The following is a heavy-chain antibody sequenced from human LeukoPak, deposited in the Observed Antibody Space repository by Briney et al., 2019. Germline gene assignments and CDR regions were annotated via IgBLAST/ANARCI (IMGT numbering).Heavy chain of an antibody. D-gene: IGHD6-13*01. CDR2: FHAGDSDA. CDR3: ARFGYSTSLDFYLDV. J-gene: IGHJ2*01. CDR1: GFTFTNYW. V-gene: IGHV5-51*01. Sequence: GESLKISCQASGFTFTNYWIAWVRQMPGKGLEWMGIFHAGDSDARYSPSFQDKVTMSADKSISTAYLQWNSLRASDSAMYFCARFGYSTSLDFYLDVWGRGTLVAVSS.